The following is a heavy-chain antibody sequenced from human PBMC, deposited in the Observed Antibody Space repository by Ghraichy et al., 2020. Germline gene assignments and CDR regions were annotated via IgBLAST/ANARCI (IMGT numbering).Heavy chain of an antibody. J-gene: IGHJ5*02. CDR2: VSYGGANQ. CDR1: GFTFSSYT. D-gene: IGHD6-13*01. V-gene: IGHV3-30-3*01. CDR3: AREAFVAEVGTQNWANNVFDP. Sequence: GGSLRLSCAASGFTFSSYTIHWVRQSPGKGLEWVAVVSYGGANQLYRDSVKGRFTISRDNSKNTLHLQMSRLRAEDTAVYFCAREAFVAEVGTQNWANNVFDPWGQGTLVTVSS.